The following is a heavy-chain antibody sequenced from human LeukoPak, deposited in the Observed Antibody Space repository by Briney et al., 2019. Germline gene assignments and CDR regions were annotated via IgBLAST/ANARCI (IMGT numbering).Heavy chain of an antibody. CDR2: IKQDGSEK. V-gene: IGHV3-7*01. Sequence: GGSLRLSCAASGFTFSSYWMSWARQAPGKGLEWVANIKQDGSEKYYVDSVKGRFTISRDNAKNSLYLQMNSLRAEDTAVYYCARDGSGSYHYMDVWGKGTTVTVSS. CDR3: ARDGSGSYHYMDV. J-gene: IGHJ6*03. CDR1: GFTFSSYW. D-gene: IGHD3-10*01.